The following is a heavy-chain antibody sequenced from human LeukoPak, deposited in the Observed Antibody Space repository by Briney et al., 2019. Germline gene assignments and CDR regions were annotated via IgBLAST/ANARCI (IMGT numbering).Heavy chain of an antibody. CDR1: GGSISSYY. V-gene: IGHV4-59*01. Sequence: PSETLSLTCTVSGGSISSYYWSWIRQPPGKGLEWIANIYHTGSTNYNPSLSSRVTISIYTAKNQFSLKLTSVTAADTAVYYCARRGRNSSGWQDYLWGQGTLVTVSS. J-gene: IGHJ4*02. CDR2: IYHTGST. D-gene: IGHD6-25*01. CDR3: ARRGRNSSGWQDYL.